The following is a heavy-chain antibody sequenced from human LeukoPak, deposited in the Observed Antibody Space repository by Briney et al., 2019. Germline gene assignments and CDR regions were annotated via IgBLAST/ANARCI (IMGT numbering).Heavy chain of an antibody. CDR1: GGSISTSSYY. CDR2: VYYSGRT. J-gene: IGHJ4*02. D-gene: IGHD2-21*01. Sequence: SVTLSLTCAVSGGSISTSSYYWGWIRQPPGKGLEWVGAVYYSGRTYYSRSLKSRVTISVDTSKNQFSLMLSSVTAADTAVYYCATHSTSYGGDTTYPFDHWGQGTLVTVSS. CDR3: ATHSTSYGGDTTYPFDH. V-gene: IGHV4-39*01.